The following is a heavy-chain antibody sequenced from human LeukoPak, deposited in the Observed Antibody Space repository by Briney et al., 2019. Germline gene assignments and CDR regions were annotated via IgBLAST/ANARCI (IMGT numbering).Heavy chain of an antibody. CDR1: GGSISGSSYY. V-gene: IGHV4-39*01. CDR2: IYYSGST. D-gene: IGHD2-15*01. Sequence: SETLSLTCTVSGGSISGSSYYWGWIRQPPGKGLEWIGSIYYSGSTYYNPSLKSRVTISVDTSKNQFSLKLSSVTAADTAVYYCARPLISPDNWFDPWGQGTLVTVSS. J-gene: IGHJ5*02. CDR3: ARPLISPDNWFDP.